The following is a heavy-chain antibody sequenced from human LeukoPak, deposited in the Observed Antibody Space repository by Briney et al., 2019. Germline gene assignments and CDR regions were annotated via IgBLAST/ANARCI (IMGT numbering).Heavy chain of an antibody. J-gene: IGHJ4*02. Sequence: PGGSLRLSCAASGFTFSTYAVNWVRQAPGKGLEWVSTISGSGDSTYYADSVKGRFTISRDNSKDTLYLQMSSVRVDDTAVYYCARDGYYDSSGYGYWGQGTLVTVSS. CDR1: GFTFSTYA. V-gene: IGHV3-23*01. CDR3: ARDGYYDSSGYGY. CDR2: ISGSGDST. D-gene: IGHD3-22*01.